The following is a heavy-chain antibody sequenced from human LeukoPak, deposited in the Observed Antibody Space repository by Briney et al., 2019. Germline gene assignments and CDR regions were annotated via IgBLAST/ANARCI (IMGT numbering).Heavy chain of an antibody. V-gene: IGHV1-46*01. J-gene: IGHJ5*02. D-gene: IGHD2-15*01. CDR3: ARDYSPGYCSGGSCYSLALNWFDP. CDR1: GYTFTSYY. Sequence: ASVKVSCKASGYTFTSYYMHWVRQAPGQGLEWMGIINPSGGSTSYAQKFQGRVTMTRDTSTSTVYMELSRLRSDDTAVYYCARDYSPGYCSGGSCYSLALNWFDPWGQGTLVTVSS. CDR2: INPSGGST.